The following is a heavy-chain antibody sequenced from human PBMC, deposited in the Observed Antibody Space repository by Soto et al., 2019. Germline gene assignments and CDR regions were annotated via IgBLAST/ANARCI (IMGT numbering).Heavy chain of an antibody. J-gene: IGHJ4*02. CDR2: IYWDDDK. CDR3: AHSDYGDYAFDY. D-gene: IGHD4-17*01. CDR1: GFSPSPSGGG. V-gene: IGHV2-5*02. Sequence: SGPTLVNPPPTLTLTCPFFGFSPSPSGGGVGWILQPPGKALEWLALIYWDDDKRYSPSLKSKLTITKDTSKNQVVLTMTNMDPVDTATYYCAHSDYGDYAFDYWGQGTLVTVSS.